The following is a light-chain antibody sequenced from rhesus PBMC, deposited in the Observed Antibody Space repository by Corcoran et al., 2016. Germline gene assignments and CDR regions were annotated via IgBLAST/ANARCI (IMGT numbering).Light chain of an antibody. J-gene: IGKJ2*01. CDR1: QGISSW. V-gene: IGKV1-22*01. CDR2: KAS. Sequence: DIQMTQSPSSLSASVGDTVTITCRASQGISSWLAWYQQKPGKAPRLLIYKASSLQSGVPSRFSGSGSRTVFTLTISSLQSEDVATYCCQQYSSRPYSFGQGAKVEIK. CDR3: QQYSSRPYS.